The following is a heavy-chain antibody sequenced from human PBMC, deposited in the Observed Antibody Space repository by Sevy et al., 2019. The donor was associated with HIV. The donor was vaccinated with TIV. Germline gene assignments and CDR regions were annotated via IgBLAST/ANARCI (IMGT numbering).Heavy chain of an antibody. CDR2: IHFSGST. CDR1: GGPSISGGHY. D-gene: IGHD3-22*01. CDR3: ARHDPIGRVTMIKY. Sequence: SETLSLTCTVSGGPSISGGHYWNWIRQHPGKGLEWIGYIHFSGSTYYNPSLKSRVTISVDTSKNQFSLKLSSVTAADTAVYYCARHDPIGRVTMIKYWGQGTLVTVSS. J-gene: IGHJ4*02. V-gene: IGHV4-31*03.